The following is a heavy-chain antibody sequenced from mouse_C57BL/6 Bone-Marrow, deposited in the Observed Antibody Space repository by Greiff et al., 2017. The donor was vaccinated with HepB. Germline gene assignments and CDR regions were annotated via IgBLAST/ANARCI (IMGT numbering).Heavy chain of an antibody. Sequence: VMLVESGPGLVQPSQSLSITCTVSGFSFTSYGVHWVRQSPGKGLEWLGVIWSGGSTDYNAAFISRLSISKDNSKSQVFFKMNSLQADDTAIYYCARNRRYYLDYWGQGTTLTVSS. CDR3: ARNRRYYLDY. CDR1: GFSFTSYG. J-gene: IGHJ2*01. V-gene: IGHV2-2*01. CDR2: IWSGGST.